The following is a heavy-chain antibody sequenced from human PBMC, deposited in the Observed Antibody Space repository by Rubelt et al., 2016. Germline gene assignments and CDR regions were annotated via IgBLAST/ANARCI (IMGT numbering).Heavy chain of an antibody. CDR2: ISGRGDKT. CDR3: AKEEYYFYGMDV. CDR1: GFTFSNYA. J-gene: IGHJ6*02. Sequence: EVQLVESGGGLVQPGGSLRLSCAASGFTFSNYAMSWVRQAPGKELEWVSAISGRGDKTNYAESVRGRFTISRDNSKNTLYLQMNSLRVEDTAVFYCAKEEYYFYGMDVWGQGTTVTVSS. V-gene: IGHV3-23*04.